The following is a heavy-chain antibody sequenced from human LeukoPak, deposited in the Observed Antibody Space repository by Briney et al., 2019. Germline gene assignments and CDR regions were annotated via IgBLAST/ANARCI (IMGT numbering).Heavy chain of an antibody. J-gene: IGHJ6*03. D-gene: IGHD6-19*01. Sequence: SETLSLTCTVSGASINNYHWSWIRQPPGKGLEWIGYINKSGSTNTTPSIKSRVTISIDTSKNQFSLKMSSVTAADTAVYYCARVASSSWKSRNYYNMDVWGKGTTVTVSS. CDR3: ARVASSSWKSRNYYNMDV. CDR2: INKSGST. CDR1: GASINNYH. V-gene: IGHV4-59*01.